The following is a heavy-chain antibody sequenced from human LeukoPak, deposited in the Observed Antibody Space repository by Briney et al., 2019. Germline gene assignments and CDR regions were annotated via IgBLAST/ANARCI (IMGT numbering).Heavy chain of an antibody. Sequence: SETLSLTCTVSGGPISSYYWSWTRQPPGKGLEWIGYIYYSGSTNYNPSLKSRVTISLDTSNNQFSLNLRSVTAADTAVYYCARGPFPNYYGSGSFESWGQGALVTVSS. CDR3: ARGPFPNYYGSGSFES. D-gene: IGHD3-10*01. J-gene: IGHJ4*02. CDR1: GGPISSYY. V-gene: IGHV4-59*12. CDR2: IYYSGST.